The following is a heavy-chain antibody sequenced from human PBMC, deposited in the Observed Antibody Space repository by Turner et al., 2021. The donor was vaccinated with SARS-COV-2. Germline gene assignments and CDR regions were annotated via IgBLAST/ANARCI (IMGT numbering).Heavy chain of an antibody. D-gene: IGHD1-26*01. Sequence: EVQLVGSGGGLVQPGGSLRLSCAASGFTFSSYAMHWVRQAPGKGLVWVARINGDGTSTSYADSEKGRFTISRDKAKNTLYVQMSSLRAEDTAVYYCARSAAGAIDYWGQGTLVTVTS. CDR2: INGDGTST. V-gene: IGHV3-74*01. CDR3: ARSAAGAIDY. CDR1: GFTFSSYA. J-gene: IGHJ4*02.